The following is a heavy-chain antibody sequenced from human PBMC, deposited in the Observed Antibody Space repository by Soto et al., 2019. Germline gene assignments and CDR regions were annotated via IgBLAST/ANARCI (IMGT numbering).Heavy chain of an antibody. CDR1: GGSISSCGNY. CDR2: IHYSGST. J-gene: IGHJ3*02. D-gene: IGHD4-17*01. Sequence: QVQLQESGPGLVKPLQTLSLTCTVSGGSISSCGNYWTWIRQHPGKGLEGIGYIHYSGSTYYSPPLRSRVTISVDTSKTQFSLKMTSVTAADTAVYYCARGDGDYKVEDFDIWGQGTMVTVSS. V-gene: IGHV4-31*03. CDR3: ARGDGDYKVEDFDI.